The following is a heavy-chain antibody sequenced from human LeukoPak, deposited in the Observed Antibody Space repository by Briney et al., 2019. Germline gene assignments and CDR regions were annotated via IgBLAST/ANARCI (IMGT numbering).Heavy chain of an antibody. D-gene: IGHD6-13*01. Sequence: ASVKVSCKASGYTFTGYYMHWVRQAPGQGLEWMGWINPNSGNINYAQKFEGRVTMTRDTSISTAYMELSGLRFDDTAVYYCARIAAALNWFDPWGQGTLVTVSS. CDR3: ARIAAALNWFDP. V-gene: IGHV1-2*02. J-gene: IGHJ5*02. CDR2: INPNSGNI. CDR1: GYTFTGYY.